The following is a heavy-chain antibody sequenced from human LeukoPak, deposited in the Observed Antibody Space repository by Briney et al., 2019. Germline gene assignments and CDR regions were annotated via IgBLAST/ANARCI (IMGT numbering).Heavy chain of an antibody. Sequence: ASVKVSCKASGYTFTSYDINWVRQAAGQGREWMGWMNPNNGNTGYAQKFQGRVTMTRSTSISTAYMELSSLRSEDTAVYYCARLASSSWTLYYYYGMDVWGQGTTVTVSS. CDR2: MNPNNGNT. D-gene: IGHD6-13*01. CDR3: ARLASSSWTLYYYYGMDV. CDR1: GYTFTSYD. J-gene: IGHJ6*02. V-gene: IGHV1-8*01.